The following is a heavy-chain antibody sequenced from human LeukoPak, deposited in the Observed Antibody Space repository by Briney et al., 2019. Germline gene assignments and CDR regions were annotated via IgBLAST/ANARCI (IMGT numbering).Heavy chain of an antibody. Sequence: PSETLSLTCTVSGGSISSGSYCWSWIRQPAGKGLEWIGHIYTSGSTKYNPSLKSRVTISADTSKNQFSLKLSSVTAADTAVYYCARDFVIAATTEYFQYWGQGTLVTVSS. CDR1: GGSISSGSYC. J-gene: IGHJ1*01. V-gene: IGHV4-61*09. D-gene: IGHD6-13*01. CDR2: IYTSGST. CDR3: ARDFVIAATTEYFQY.